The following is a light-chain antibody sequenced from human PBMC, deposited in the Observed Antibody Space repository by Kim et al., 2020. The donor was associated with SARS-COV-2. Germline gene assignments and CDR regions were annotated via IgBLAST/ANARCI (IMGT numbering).Light chain of an antibody. CDR2: DVS. CDR1: SSDVGGYNY. CDR3: SSYTSSSTFWV. V-gene: IGLV2-14*03. Sequence: SITISCTGTSSDVGGYNYVSWYQQHPGKAPKLMIYDVSNRPSGVSNRFSGSKSGNTASLTISGLQAEDEADYYCSSYTSSSTFWVFGGGTKLTVL. J-gene: IGLJ3*02.